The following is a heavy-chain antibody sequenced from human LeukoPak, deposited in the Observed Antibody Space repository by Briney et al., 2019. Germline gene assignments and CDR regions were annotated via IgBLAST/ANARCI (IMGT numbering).Heavy chain of an antibody. V-gene: IGHV4-4*07. D-gene: IGHD3-22*01. J-gene: IGHJ4*02. Sequence: SETLSLTCTVSGGSISSYYWSWIRQPAGKGLEWIGRIYSSGSTNYNPSLKSRVTMSVDTSKNQFSLKLSSVTAADTAVYYCARVHYYDSSGYYPFDYWGQGTLVTVSS. CDR3: ARVHYYDSSGYYPFDY. CDR1: GGSISSYY. CDR2: IYSSGST.